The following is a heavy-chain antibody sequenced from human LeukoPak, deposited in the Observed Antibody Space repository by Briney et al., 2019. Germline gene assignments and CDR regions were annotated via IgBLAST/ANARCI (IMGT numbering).Heavy chain of an antibody. Sequence: PGGSLRLSCAASGFTFSSYSMNWVRQAPGKGLEWVSSISSSSSYIYYADSVKGRFTISRDNAKNSPYLQMNSLRAEDTAVYYCARDMVAYYGSESYSYWGQGTLVTVSS. CDR1: GFTFSSYS. CDR2: ISSSSSYI. CDR3: ARDMVAYYGSESYSY. V-gene: IGHV3-21*01. J-gene: IGHJ4*02. D-gene: IGHD3-10*01.